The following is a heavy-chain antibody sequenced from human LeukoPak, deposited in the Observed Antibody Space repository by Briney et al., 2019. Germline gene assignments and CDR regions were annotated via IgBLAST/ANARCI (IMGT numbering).Heavy chain of an antibody. D-gene: IGHD3-9*01. Sequence: ASVKVSCKASGYTFTSYGISWVRQAPGQGLEWMGWISAYNGNTNYAQKLQGRVTMTTDTSTSTAYMELRSLRSDDTAVYYCARDVSRYFDWLFSNWFDPWGQGTLVTVSS. CDR3: ARDVSRYFDWLFSNWFDP. V-gene: IGHV1-18*01. CDR2: ISAYNGNT. CDR1: GYTFTSYG. J-gene: IGHJ5*02.